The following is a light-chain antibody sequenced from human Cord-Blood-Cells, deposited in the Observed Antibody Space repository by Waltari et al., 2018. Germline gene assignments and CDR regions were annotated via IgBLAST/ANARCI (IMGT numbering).Light chain of an antibody. CDR2: DAS. J-gene: IGKJ1*01. V-gene: IGKV1-5*01. CDR3: QQYNSYSWT. CDR1: QSISSW. Sequence: DIQMTQSPSTLSASVGARVTITCRASQSISSWLAWYQQKPGKAPKLLIYDASSFESGVPSRFSGSGSATEFTRTISSLQPDDFATYYCQQYNSYSWTFGQGTKVEIK.